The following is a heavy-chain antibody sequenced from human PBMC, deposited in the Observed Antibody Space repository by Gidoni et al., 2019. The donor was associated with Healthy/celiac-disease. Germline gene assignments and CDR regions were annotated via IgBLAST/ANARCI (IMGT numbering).Heavy chain of an antibody. J-gene: IGHJ6*02. CDR2: IGYDGSNK. CDR3: ARDSFGGDGYNYYYYGMDV. Sequence: QVQLVESGGGVVQPGRSLRLPCAASGFTFSSHGMHWVRKAPGKGLEWVAVIGYDGSNKDYADSVKGRFTSSRDNSKNTLYLQMNSLRAEDTAVYYCARDSFGGDGYNYYYYGMDVWGQGTTVTVSS. V-gene: IGHV3-33*01. D-gene: IGHD2-21*01. CDR1: GFTFSSHG.